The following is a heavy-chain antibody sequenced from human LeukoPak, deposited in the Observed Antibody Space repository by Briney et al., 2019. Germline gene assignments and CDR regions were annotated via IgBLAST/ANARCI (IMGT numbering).Heavy chain of an antibody. Sequence: GSSVKVSCKASGGTFSSYAISWARQAPGQGLEWMGGIIPIFGTANYAQKFQGRVTITTDESTSTAYMELSSLRSEDTAVYYCARDLSGGGIGVVYASWGQGTLVTVSS. V-gene: IGHV1-69*05. CDR2: IIPIFGTA. CDR3: ARDLSGGGIGVVYAS. J-gene: IGHJ4*02. D-gene: IGHD2-8*02. CDR1: GGTFSSYA.